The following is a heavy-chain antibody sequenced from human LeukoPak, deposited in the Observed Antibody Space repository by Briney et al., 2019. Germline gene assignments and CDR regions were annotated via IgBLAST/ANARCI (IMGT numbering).Heavy chain of an antibody. CDR3: AKDPRDHTYGWSWRYFDY. J-gene: IGHJ4*02. D-gene: IGHD5-18*01. Sequence: SETLSLTCAVYGGSFSGYYWSWIRQPPGKGLEWIREINHSGSTNYNPSLKSRVTISVDTSKNQFSLKLSSVTAADTAVYYCAKDPRDHTYGWSWRYFDYWGQGTLVTVSS. V-gene: IGHV4-34*01. CDR2: INHSGST. CDR1: GGSFSGYY.